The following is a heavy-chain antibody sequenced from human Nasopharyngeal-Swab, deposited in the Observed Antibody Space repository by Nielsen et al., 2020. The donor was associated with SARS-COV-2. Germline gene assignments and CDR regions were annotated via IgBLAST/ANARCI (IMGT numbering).Heavy chain of an antibody. Sequence: WIRQPPGKGLEWIGYIYYSGSTNYNPSLKSRVTISVDTSKNQFSLKLSSVTAADTAVYYCARGKSNSCVVRGYFDYWGQGTLVTVSS. CDR3: ARGKSNSCVVRGYFDY. CDR2: IYYSGST. D-gene: IGHD3-10*01. J-gene: IGHJ4*02. V-gene: IGHV4-59*01.